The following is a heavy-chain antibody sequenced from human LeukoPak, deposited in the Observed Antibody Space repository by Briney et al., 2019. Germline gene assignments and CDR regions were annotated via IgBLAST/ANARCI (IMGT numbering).Heavy chain of an antibody. CDR3: TRGVGQQLIPPDY. CDR2: IRSKTYGGTT. D-gene: IGHD6-13*01. CDR1: GFPFGDYA. Sequence: GSLRLSCAASGFPFGDYAMSWFRQAPGKGLEWVGFIRSKTYGGTTGYAASVKDTFTISRDDSKSVVYLQMNSLKTEDTAFYYCTRGVGQQLIPPDYWGQGTLVTVSS. J-gene: IGHJ4*02. V-gene: IGHV3-49*03.